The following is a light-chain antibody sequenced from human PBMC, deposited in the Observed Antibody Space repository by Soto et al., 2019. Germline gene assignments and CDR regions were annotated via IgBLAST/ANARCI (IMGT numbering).Light chain of an antibody. CDR3: QQYNIYSRP. CDR1: QSISSW. V-gene: IGKV1-5*03. CDR2: KAS. Sequence: DIQMTQSPSTLSASVGDRVTITCRASQSISSWLAWYQQKPGKAPKLLIYKASSLESGVPSRFSGSGSGTKFTLPISSLQLDDFAIYYCQQYNIYSRPFGKGTKVDIK. J-gene: IGKJ1*01.